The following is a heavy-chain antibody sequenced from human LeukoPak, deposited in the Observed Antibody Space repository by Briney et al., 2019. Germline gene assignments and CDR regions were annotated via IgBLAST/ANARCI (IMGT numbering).Heavy chain of an antibody. D-gene: IGHD6-19*01. J-gene: IGHJ4*02. CDR1: GGSISSYY. Sequence: DPSETLSLTCTVSGGSISSYYWSWIRQPPGKGLEWIGYISYSGSTNYNPSLMSRVTISVDTSRKQFSLRLSSVTAADTAVYYCARSYDLNSSGWGHFDYWGQGTLVTVSS. CDR2: ISYSGST. CDR3: ARSYDLNSSGWGHFDY. V-gene: IGHV4-59*01.